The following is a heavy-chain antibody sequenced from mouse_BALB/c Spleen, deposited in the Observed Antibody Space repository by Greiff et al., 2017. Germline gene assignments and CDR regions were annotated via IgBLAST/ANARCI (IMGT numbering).Heavy chain of an antibody. CDR1: GYTFTSYT. Sequence: VQLQQSAAELARPGASVKMSCKASGYTFTSYTMHWVKQRPGQGLEWIGYINPSSGYTEYNQKFKDKTTLTADKSSSTAYMQLSSLTSEDSAVYYCARSSDDSAWFAYWGQGTLVTVSA. D-gene: IGHD2-4*01. CDR3: ARSSDDSAWFAY. V-gene: IGHV1-4*02. J-gene: IGHJ3*01. CDR2: INPSSGYT.